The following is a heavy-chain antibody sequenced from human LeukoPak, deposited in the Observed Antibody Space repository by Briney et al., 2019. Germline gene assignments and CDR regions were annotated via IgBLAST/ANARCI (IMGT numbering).Heavy chain of an antibody. D-gene: IGHD3-9*01. CDR1: GGTFSSYA. J-gene: IGHJ5*02. V-gene: IGHV1-69*04. CDR3: ARGGPPYYDINWFDP. Sequence: GASAKVSCKASGGTFSSYAISWVRQAPGQGLEWMGRIIPILGIANYAQKFQGRVTITADKSTSTAYMELSSLRSEDTAVYYCARGGPPYYDINWFDPWGQGTLVTVSS. CDR2: IIPILGIA.